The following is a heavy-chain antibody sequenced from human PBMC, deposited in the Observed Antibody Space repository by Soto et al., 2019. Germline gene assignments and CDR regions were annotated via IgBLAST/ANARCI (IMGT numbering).Heavy chain of an antibody. CDR3: AVAAVLEILTEQSSGMAV. V-gene: IGHV1-69*01. J-gene: IGHJ6*02. CDR1: GGTLSDYA. Sequence: QVQLVQSGAEVKNPGSSVKVSCKASGGTLSDYAVSWVRQARGQGLEWMGGIMPTVDSANYAQKFQGRLTITADESTRTADLELSSLTSDGTAIYYGAVAAVLEILTEQSSGMAVWGQGTTVTVSS. CDR2: IMPTVDSA. D-gene: IGHD6-19*01.